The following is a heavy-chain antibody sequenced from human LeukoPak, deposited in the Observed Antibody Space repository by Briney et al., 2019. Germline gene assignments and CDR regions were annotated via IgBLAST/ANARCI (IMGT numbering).Heavy chain of an antibody. CDR3: ARGYCTNAICSLGPTQA. D-gene: IGHD2-8*01. CDR1: GGSISSSSYY. J-gene: IGHJ4*02. Sequence: SETLSLTCTVSGGSISSSSYYWGWIRQPPGKGLEWIGSIYYSGSTYYNPSLKSRVTISVDTSKNQFSLKLSSVTAADTAVYYCARGYCTNAICSLGPTQAWGQGTLVTVSS. CDR2: IYYSGST. V-gene: IGHV4-39*07.